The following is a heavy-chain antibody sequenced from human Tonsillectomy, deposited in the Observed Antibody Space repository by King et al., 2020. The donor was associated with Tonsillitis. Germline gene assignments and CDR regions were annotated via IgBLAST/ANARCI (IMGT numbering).Heavy chain of an antibody. D-gene: IGHD6-13*01. CDR3: AKGPGQQLLPTGPYFDY. V-gene: IGHV3-23*04. CDR1: GFTFSSYA. J-gene: IGHJ4*02. Sequence: VQLVESGGGLVQPGGSLRLSCAASGFTFSSYAMSWVRQAPGKGLEWVSAISGSGGSTYYADSVKGRFTISRDNSKNTLYLQMNSLRAEDTAVYYCAKGPGQQLLPTGPYFDYWGQGTLVTVSS. CDR2: ISGSGGST.